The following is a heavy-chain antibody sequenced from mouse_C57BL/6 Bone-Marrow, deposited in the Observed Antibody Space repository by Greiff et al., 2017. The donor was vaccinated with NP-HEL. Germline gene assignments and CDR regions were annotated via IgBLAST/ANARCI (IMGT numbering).Heavy chain of an antibody. CDR2: IDTSDSYT. V-gene: IGHV1-69*01. D-gene: IGHD1-1*01. CDR1: GYTFTSYW. Sequence: QVQLQQPGAELVMPGASVKLSCKASGYTFTSYWMHWVKQRPGQGLEWIGEIDTSDSYTNYNQKFKGKSTLTVDKSSSPAYMQLSSMTSEDTAVYNCERRRRRKPNSANYGRYFDVWGTGTTVTVSS. J-gene: IGHJ1*03. CDR3: ERRRRRKPNSANYGRYFDV.